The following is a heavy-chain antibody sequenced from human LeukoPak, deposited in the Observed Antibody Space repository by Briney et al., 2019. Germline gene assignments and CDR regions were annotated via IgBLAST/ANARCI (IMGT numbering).Heavy chain of an antibody. CDR1: GDSISSGGYS. J-gene: IGHJ5*02. CDR3: ARYFSGGQFKWFDP. V-gene: IGHV4-30-2*01. D-gene: IGHD1-26*01. Sequence: SETLSLTCAVSGDSISSGGYSWRWIRQPPGKGLEWIVYIYHGGSAYYSPSLKSRANISVDKSKNQFSLKLSSVTAADTAVYYCARYFSGGQFKWFDPWGQGTLVTVSS. CDR2: IYHGGSA.